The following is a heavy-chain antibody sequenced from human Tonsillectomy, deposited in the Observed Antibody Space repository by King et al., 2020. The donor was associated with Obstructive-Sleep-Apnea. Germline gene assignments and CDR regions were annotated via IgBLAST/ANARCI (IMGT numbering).Heavy chain of an antibody. V-gene: IGHV3-33*01. CDR2: IWYDGSNK. D-gene: IGHD1-26*01. CDR3: AGVRRVGATRVFDYYGMDV. CDR1: GFTFSSYG. J-gene: IGHJ6*02. Sequence: VQLVESGGGVVQPGRSLRLSCAASGFTFSSYGMHWVRQAPGKGLGGVAVIWYDGSNKYYADSVKGRFTSSRDNSKNTLYLQMNSLRAEDTAVYYCAGVRRVGATRVFDYYGMDVWGQGTTVTVSS.